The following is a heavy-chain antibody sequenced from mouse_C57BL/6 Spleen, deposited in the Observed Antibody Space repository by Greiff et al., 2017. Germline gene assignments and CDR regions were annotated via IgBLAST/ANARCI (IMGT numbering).Heavy chain of an antibody. V-gene: IGHV5-17*01. J-gene: IGHJ4*01. CDR2: ISSGSSTI. Sequence: EVQLVESGGGLVKPGGSLKLSCAASGFTFSDYGMHWVRQAPEKGLEWVAYISSGSSTIYYADTVKGRFTISRDNAKNTLFLKVTSLRSEDTAMYYCERGRYYGSRGDAMDYWGQGTSVTVSS. CDR1: GFTFSDYG. CDR3: ERGRYYGSRGDAMDY. D-gene: IGHD1-1*01.